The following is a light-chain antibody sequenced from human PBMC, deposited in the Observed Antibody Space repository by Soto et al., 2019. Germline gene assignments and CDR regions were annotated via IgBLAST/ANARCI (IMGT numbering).Light chain of an antibody. V-gene: IGKV3-20*01. J-gene: IGKJ5*01. Sequence: ELVLTQSPGILSLSPGESAALSCRASQPVSSNFLAWYQQKPGQAPRLLIYGVSSRASGLPDRFFGSGSGTAFSVTINRLEPEEFEVYYCQQYANSPITFGQGTRLEIK. CDR2: GVS. CDR1: QPVSSNF. CDR3: QQYANSPIT.